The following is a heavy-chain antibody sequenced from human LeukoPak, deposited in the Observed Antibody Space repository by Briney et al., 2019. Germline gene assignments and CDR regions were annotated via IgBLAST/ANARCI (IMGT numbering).Heavy chain of an antibody. V-gene: IGHV1-24*01. CDR1: GYTLTKLS. D-gene: IGHD3-3*01. CDR2: FDPEDGET. Sequence: GASVKVSCKVSGYTLTKLSMHWVRQAPGKGLEWMGGFDPEDGETIYAQKFQGRVTMTEDTSTDTAYMELSSLISEDTAVYYCATYETMFGDFDYWGQGTLVTVSS. CDR3: ATYETMFGDFDY. J-gene: IGHJ4*02.